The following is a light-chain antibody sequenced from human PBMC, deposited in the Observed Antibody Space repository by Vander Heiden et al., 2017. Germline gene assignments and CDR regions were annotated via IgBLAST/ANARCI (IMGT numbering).Light chain of an antibody. V-gene: IGLV3-1*01. Sequence: SYELTQPPSVSVSPGQTASITCSGDKLGDKYACWYQQKPGQSPVLVIYQDSKRPSGNPVRFSGSKSGNTTTLTIRETQGMEGADYYCQARDSSTGEVFGGGTKLTVL. CDR3: QARDSSTGEV. CDR1: KLGDKY. CDR2: QDS. J-gene: IGLJ2*01.